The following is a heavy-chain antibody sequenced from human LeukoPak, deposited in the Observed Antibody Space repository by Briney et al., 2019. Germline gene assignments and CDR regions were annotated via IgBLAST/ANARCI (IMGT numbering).Heavy chain of an antibody. CDR2: ISAYNGNT. CDR3: ARDGRYDFWSGYPDY. Sequence: ASVKVSCKASGYTFTSYGISWVRQAPGQGLECMGWISAYNGNTNYAQKLQGRVTMTTDTSTSTAYMELRGLKSDDTAVYYCARDGRYDFWSGYPDYWGQGTLVTVSS. J-gene: IGHJ4*02. CDR1: GYTFTSYG. V-gene: IGHV1-18*01. D-gene: IGHD3-3*01.